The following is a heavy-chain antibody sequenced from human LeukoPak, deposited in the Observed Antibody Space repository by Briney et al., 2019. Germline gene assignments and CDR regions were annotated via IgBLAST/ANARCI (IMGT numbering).Heavy chain of an antibody. CDR3: ARGGLRFLEWLSSAPDY. CDR1: GYTFTSYA. J-gene: IGHJ4*02. CDR2: INAGNGNT. Sequence: ASVKVSCKASGYTFTSYAMHWVRQAPGQRLEWMGWINAGNGNTKYSQKFQGRVTITRDTSASTAYMELSSLRSEDTAVYYCARGGLRFLEWLSSAPDYWDQGTLVTVSS. V-gene: IGHV1-3*01. D-gene: IGHD3-3*01.